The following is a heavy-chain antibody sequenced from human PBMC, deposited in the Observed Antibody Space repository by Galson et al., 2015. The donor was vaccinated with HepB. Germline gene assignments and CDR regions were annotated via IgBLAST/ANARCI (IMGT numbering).Heavy chain of an antibody. Sequence: SLRLSCAASGFSFSSYAMHWVRQAPGKGLEWVAVILYDGSHKYYADSVKGRFTISRENSKDTPYLQMNSLRAEDTAVYYCTGRIPAAGLFDYWGQGTLVTVSS. J-gene: IGHJ4*02. CDR2: ILYDGSHK. CDR1: GFSFSSYA. D-gene: IGHD6-13*01. V-gene: IGHV3-30*04. CDR3: TGRIPAAGLFDY.